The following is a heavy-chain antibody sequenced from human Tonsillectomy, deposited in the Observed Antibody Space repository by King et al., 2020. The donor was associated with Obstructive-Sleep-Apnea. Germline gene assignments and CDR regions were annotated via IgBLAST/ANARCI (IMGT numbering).Heavy chain of an antibody. D-gene: IGHD1-26*01. CDR1: GITFRRYN. CDR2: TRSSGSYV. Sequence: VQLGQSGGGLVKPGGSLRLSCTGSGITFRRYNMIWVRQAAGKGLEWRSSTRSSGSYVFFADSVKGRFTISRDNAKNTLFLEMNSLREDDTGVYYCARASIMGVTGWFDPWGQGTLVTVSS. V-gene: IGHV3-21*01. J-gene: IGHJ5*02. CDR3: ARASIMGVTGWFDP.